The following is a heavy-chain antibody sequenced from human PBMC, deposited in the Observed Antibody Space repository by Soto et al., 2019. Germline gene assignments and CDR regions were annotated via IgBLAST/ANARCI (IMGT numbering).Heavy chain of an antibody. CDR3: AHTTDYDFWSGYPANWFDP. V-gene: IGHV2-5*02. D-gene: IGHD3-3*01. Sequence: SGPTLVTPTQILTLTCTFSVFSLSTSGGGVGWIRQPPGKALQCPACTYWVDDKRYRPSPNSRLTITKYKATNQLNLTLTNMDPVDTATYSCAHTTDYDFWSGYPANWFDPWGQGTMVTVSS. CDR1: VFSLSTSGGG. J-gene: IGHJ5*02. CDR2: TYWVDDK.